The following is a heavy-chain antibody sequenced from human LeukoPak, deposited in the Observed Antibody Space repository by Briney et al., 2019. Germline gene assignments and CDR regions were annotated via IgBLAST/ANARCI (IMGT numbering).Heavy chain of an antibody. CDR3: ARGGYYDSSGYYDFDY. V-gene: IGHV4-59*08. Sequence: KTSETLSLTCTVSGGSISSYYWSWIRQPPGKGLEWIGYIYYSGSTNYNPSLKSRVTISVDTSKNQFSLKLSSVTAADTAVYYCARGGYYDSSGYYDFDYWGQGTLVTVSS. D-gene: IGHD3-22*01. CDR2: IYYSGST. J-gene: IGHJ4*02. CDR1: GGSISSYY.